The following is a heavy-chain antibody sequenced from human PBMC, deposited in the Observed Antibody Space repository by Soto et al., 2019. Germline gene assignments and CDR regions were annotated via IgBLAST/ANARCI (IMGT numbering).Heavy chain of an antibody. Sequence: GGSLRLSCAASGFTVSSNYMSWVRQAPGKGLEWVSVIYSGGSTYYADSVKGRFTISRDNSKNTLYLQMNSLRAEDTAVYYCARVVGFLSYYYMDVWGKGTTVTVSS. D-gene: IGHD2-15*01. V-gene: IGHV3-66*01. CDR3: ARVVGFLSYYYMDV. J-gene: IGHJ6*03. CDR2: IYSGGST. CDR1: GFTVSSNY.